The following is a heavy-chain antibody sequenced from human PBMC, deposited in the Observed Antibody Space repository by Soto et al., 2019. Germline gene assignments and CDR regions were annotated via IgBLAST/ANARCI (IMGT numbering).Heavy chain of an antibody. V-gene: IGHV3-33*01. D-gene: IGHD3-22*01. CDR3: ARLGYYFDSTNSVGKY. CDR1: GFMFNTYG. Sequence: QVLLVESGGGVVQPGTSLRLSCAGSGFMFNTYGRHWVRQAPGKGLEWVAGIWYDGSNKYYADSVKGRFTISRDNSKNTLFLQMNSLRAEDTAVYYCARLGYYFDSTNSVGKYWGQGTLVTVSS. CDR2: IWYDGSNK. J-gene: IGHJ4*02.